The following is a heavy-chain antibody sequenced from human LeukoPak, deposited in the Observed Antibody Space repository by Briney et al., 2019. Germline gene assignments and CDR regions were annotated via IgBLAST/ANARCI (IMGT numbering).Heavy chain of an antibody. Sequence: GGSLRLSCAASGFTFSSYAMSWVRLAPGKGLEWVSAISGSGGSTYYADSVKGRFTISRDNSKNTLYLQMNSLRAEDTAVYYCAFFGELSPFDYWGQGTLVTVSS. CDR2: ISGSGGST. D-gene: IGHD3-16*02. V-gene: IGHV3-23*01. CDR1: GFTFSSYA. CDR3: AFFGELSPFDY. J-gene: IGHJ4*02.